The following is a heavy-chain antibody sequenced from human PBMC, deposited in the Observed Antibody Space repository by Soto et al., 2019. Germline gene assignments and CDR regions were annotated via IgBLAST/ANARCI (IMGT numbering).Heavy chain of an antibody. Sequence: PSETLSLTCAVYGGSFSGYYWSWIRQPPGKGLEWIGEINHSGSTNYNPSLKSRVTISVDTSKNQFSLKLSSVTAADTAVYYCARFNGYCGSTSCHNSPRRRLYYLAIWSKGTSVAVSS. CDR3: ARFNGYCGSTSCHNSPRRRLYYLAI. V-gene: IGHV4-34*01. D-gene: IGHD2-2*02. CDR1: GGSFSGYY. J-gene: IGHJ6*03. CDR2: INHSGST.